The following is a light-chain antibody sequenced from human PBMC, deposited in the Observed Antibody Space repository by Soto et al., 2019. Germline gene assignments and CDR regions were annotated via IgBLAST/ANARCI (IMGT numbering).Light chain of an antibody. CDR2: AAS. J-gene: IGKJ1*01. CDR3: QQYYSYPRT. V-gene: IGKV1-39*01. Sequence: DIQMTQSPSSLSASVGDRVTITCRASQSISSYLNWYQQKPGKAPKLLIYAASSLQSGVPSRFSGSGSGTDFTLTISCLQSEDFATYYCQQYYSYPRTVGQGTKVDIK. CDR1: QSISSY.